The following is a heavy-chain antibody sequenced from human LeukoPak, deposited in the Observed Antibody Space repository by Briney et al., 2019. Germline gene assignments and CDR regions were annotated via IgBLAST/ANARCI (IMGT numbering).Heavy chain of an antibody. CDR3: AAPGYSSSWYEDY. CDR1: GFTFSSYA. Sequence: GGSLRLSCAASGFTFSSYAMSWVRQAPGKGLEWGSAISGSGGSTYYADSVKGRFTISRDNSKNTLYLQMNSLRAEDTAVYYCAAPGYSSSWYEDYWGQGTLVTVSS. J-gene: IGHJ4*02. D-gene: IGHD6-13*01. CDR2: ISGSGGST. V-gene: IGHV3-23*01.